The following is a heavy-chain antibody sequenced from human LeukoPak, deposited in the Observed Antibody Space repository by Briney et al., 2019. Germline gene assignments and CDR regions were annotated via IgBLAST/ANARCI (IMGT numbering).Heavy chain of an antibody. J-gene: IGHJ4*02. CDR1: GFTFSSYA. CDR3: AKDRSSGSYSPFDY. V-gene: IGHV3-23*01. D-gene: IGHD1-26*01. Sequence: GGSLRLSCAASGFTFSSYAMSWVRQAPGEGLEWVSAISGSGGSTYYADSAKGRFTISRDNSKNTLYLQMNSLRAVDTAVYYCAKDRSSGSYSPFDYWGQGTLVTVSS. CDR2: ISGSGGST.